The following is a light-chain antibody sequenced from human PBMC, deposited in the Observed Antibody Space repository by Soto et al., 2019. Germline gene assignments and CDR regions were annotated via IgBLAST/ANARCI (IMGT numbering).Light chain of an antibody. CDR3: CSYAGSTFYV. Sequence: QSVLTPPASVSGSPGQSITISRTGTSSDVGSYNLVSWYQQHPGKAPKLMIYEGSKRPSGVSNRFSGSKSGNTASLTISGLQAEDEADYYCCSYAGSTFYVFGTGTKVTVL. V-gene: IGLV2-23*01. J-gene: IGLJ1*01. CDR1: SSDVGSYNL. CDR2: EGS.